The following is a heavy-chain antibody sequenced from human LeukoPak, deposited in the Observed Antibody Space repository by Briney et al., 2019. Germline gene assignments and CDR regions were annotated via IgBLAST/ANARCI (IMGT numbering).Heavy chain of an antibody. CDR3: AKEPFVVVTAILRWFYFDY. CDR1: GFTFSSYA. Sequence: GGSLRLSCAASGFTFSSYAMSWVRQAPGKGLEWVSAISGSGGSTYYADSVKGRFTISRDNSKNTLYLQMNGLRAEDTAVYYCAKEPFVVVTAILRWFYFDYWGQGTLVTVSS. V-gene: IGHV3-23*01. CDR2: ISGSGGST. J-gene: IGHJ4*02. D-gene: IGHD2-21*02.